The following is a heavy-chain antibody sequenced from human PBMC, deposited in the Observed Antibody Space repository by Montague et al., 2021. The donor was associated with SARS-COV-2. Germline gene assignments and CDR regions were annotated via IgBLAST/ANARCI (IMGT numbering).Heavy chain of an antibody. Sequence: SLRLSCAASRFTFSRYSMNWVRQAPGKGLEWVSSISSSSSYIYYXXSLKVRFTISRDNAKNSLYLQMNSLRAEDTAVYYCASELHPNYYYGMDVWGQGTTVTVSS. D-gene: IGHD4-11*01. J-gene: IGHJ6*02. V-gene: IGHV3-21*01. CDR3: ASELHPNYYYGMDV. CDR1: RFTFSRYS. CDR2: ISSSSSYI.